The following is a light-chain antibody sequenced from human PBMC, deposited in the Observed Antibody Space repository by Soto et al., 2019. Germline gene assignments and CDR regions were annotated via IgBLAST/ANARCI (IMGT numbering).Light chain of an antibody. CDR2: DAS. Sequence: DIQMTQSPSTLSASVGDRVTITCRASQSISSWLAWYQQEPGKAPKLLIYDASSLESGVPSRFSGGGSGTEFTVTISSLQSEDFAIYYCQQYDIWPPYTFGQGTKVDIK. J-gene: IGKJ2*01. V-gene: IGKV1-5*01. CDR1: QSISSW. CDR3: QQYDIWPPYT.